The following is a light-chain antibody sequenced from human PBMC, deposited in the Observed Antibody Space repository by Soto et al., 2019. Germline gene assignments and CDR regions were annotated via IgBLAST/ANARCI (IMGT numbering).Light chain of an antibody. V-gene: IGKV3-20*01. CDR2: RTS. CDR1: QSVGSNY. J-gene: IGKJ3*01. Sequence: EIVLTQSPGTLSLSPGERATLSCRASQSVGSNYLAWYQQKPGQAPRLLIYRTSSRATGIPDRFSGSGAGTDCTLTISRLEPEDFAVYYCHRYGSSPFTFGPGTKVDIK. CDR3: HRYGSSPFT.